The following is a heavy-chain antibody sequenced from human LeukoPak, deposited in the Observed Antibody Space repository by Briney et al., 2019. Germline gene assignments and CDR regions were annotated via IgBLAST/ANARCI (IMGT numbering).Heavy chain of an antibody. CDR1: GFTFSDHY. D-gene: IGHD3-10*01. CDR3: ARFGVHPRPYYFDY. J-gene: IGHJ4*02. CDR2: ISSSGSTI. V-gene: IGHV3-11*01. Sequence: GGSLRLSCAASGFTFSDHYMSWIRQAPGKGLEWVSYISSSGSTIYYADSVKGRFTISRDNAKNSLYLQMNSLRAEDTAVYYCARFGVHPRPYYFDYWGQGTLVTVSS.